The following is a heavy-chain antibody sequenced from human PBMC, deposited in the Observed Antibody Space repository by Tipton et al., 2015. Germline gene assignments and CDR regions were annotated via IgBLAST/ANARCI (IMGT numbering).Heavy chain of an antibody. CDR2: ISHSGNT. V-gene: IGHV4-38-2*01. CDR1: AYSISSDYY. Sequence: LRLSCAVSAYSISSDYYWGWIRQPPGKGLEWIGSISHSGNTYYNPSLKSRVTMSRDTSKNQFSLKLSSVTAADTAVYYCARAPVVAATPEYPYYYYGMDVWGQGTTVTVSS. CDR3: ARAPVVAATPEYPYYYYGMDV. J-gene: IGHJ6*02. D-gene: IGHD2-15*01.